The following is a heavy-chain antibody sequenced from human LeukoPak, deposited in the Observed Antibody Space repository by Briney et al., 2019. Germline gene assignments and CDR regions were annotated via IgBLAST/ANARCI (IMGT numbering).Heavy chain of an antibody. D-gene: IGHD4-23*01. Sequence: GASVKVSCKASGYTFTSYAMNWVRQAPGQGLEWMGWINTNTGNPTYAQGFTGRFVFSLDTSVSTAYLQISSLKAEDTAVHYCARAGHDYGGLPGPRYFDLWGRGTLVTVSS. CDR1: GYTFTSYA. J-gene: IGHJ2*01. CDR2: INTNTGNP. V-gene: IGHV7-4-1*02. CDR3: ARAGHDYGGLPGPRYFDL.